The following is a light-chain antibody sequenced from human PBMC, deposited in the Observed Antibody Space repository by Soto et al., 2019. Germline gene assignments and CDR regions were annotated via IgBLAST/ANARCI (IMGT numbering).Light chain of an antibody. CDR2: EDI. V-gene: IGLV2-23*01. Sequence: QSVLTQPASVSGSPGQSITISCTGTSSDVGSYNLVSWYQHHPGKAPKLMIYEDIKRPSGVSNRFSGSKSGNTASLTISGLQAEDEADYYCCSYAGSTWVFGGGTKLTVL. CDR3: CSYAGSTWV. CDR1: SSDVGSYNL. J-gene: IGLJ3*02.